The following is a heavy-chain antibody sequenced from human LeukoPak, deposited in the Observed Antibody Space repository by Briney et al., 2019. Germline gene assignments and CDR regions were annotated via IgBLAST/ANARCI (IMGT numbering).Heavy chain of an antibody. CDR1: GYTFTSYY. CDR3: ARVYYDSSGYYPKHAFDI. CDR2: INPGGGST. D-gene: IGHD3-22*01. J-gene: IGHJ3*02. Sequence: ASVKVSCKASGYTFTSYYMHWVRQAPGQGLEWMGIINPGGGSTSYAQKFQGRVTMTRDTSTSTVYMELSSLRSEDTAVYYCARVYYDSSGYYPKHAFDIWGQGTMVTVSS. V-gene: IGHV1-46*03.